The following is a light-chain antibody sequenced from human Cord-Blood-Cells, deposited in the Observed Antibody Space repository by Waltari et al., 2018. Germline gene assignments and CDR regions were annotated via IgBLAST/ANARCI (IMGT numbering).Light chain of an antibody. J-gene: IGLJ3*02. V-gene: IGLV2-23*01. CDR2: EGS. CDR3: SSLACSSTWV. Sequence: QSALTPPAPVSGSPGQAITICCTGTSSDVGSYNLVSWYQQHPGKAPKLMIYEGSKGPSAGSTLYCASKSGTTASLRFCGLESEAEAAHYFSSLACSSTWVFCGETKLTFL. CDR1: SSDVGSYNL.